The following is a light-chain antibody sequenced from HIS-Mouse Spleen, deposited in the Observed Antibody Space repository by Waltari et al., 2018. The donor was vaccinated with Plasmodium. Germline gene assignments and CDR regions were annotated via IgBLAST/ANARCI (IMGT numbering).Light chain of an antibody. CDR2: GAS. CDR1: QSVSSSY. V-gene: IGKV3-20*01. Sequence: EIVLTQSPGTLSLSPGERATLSCRASQSVSSSYLALYQQKPGQAPRLLIYGASSRATGIPDRFSGSGSGTDFTLTISRLEPEDFAVYYCQQYGSSPPQTFGGGTKVEIK. CDR3: QQYGSSPPQT. J-gene: IGKJ4*01.